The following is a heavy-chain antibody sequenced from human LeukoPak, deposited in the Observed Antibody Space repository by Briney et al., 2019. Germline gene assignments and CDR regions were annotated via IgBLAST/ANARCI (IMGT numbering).Heavy chain of an antibody. V-gene: IGHV3-15*01. CDR2: IKSKTEGGTT. Sequence: PGGSLRLSCAASGFTFSNAWMSWVRQAPGKGLEWVGRIKSKTEGGTTDYAAPVKGRFTISRDNAKKSLYLQMNSLRAEDTAVYYCAKTLFSSYSDYLLGDWGQGTLVTVSS. J-gene: IGHJ4*02. CDR1: GFTFSNAW. CDR3: AKTLFSSYSDYLLGD. D-gene: IGHD4-11*01.